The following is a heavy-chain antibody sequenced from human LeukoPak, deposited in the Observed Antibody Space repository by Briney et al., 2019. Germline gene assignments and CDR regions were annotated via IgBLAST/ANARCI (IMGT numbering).Heavy chain of an antibody. J-gene: IGHJ4*02. D-gene: IGHD1-1*01. Sequence: GGSLRLSCATSGVAFKKYAMYWVRQAPGKGLEWVSGISDNGGSTYYTDSVKGRFTVSRDNSKNTLYLQMDSLRAEDTAVYYCARDAQLERRGALDYWGQGTLVTVSS. V-gene: IGHV3-23*01. CDR1: GVAFKKYA. CDR2: ISDNGGST. CDR3: ARDAQLERRGALDY.